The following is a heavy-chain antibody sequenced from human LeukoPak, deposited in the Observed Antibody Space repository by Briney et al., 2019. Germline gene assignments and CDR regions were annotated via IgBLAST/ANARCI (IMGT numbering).Heavy chain of an antibody. CDR1: GFTFSSYA. CDR3: AKGTYYDILTGYSYLSS. J-gene: IGHJ5*02. D-gene: IGHD3-9*01. CDR2: ISGSGGST. V-gene: IGHV3-23*01. Sequence: PGGSLRLSCAASGFTFSSYAMSWVRQAPGKGLEWVSAISGSGGSTYYADSVKGRFTISRDNSKNTLYLQMNSLRAEDTAVYYCAKGTYYDILTGYSYLSSWGQGTLVTVSS.